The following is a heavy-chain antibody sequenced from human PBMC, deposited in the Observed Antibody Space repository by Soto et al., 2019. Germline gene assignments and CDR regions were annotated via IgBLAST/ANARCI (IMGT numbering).Heavy chain of an antibody. D-gene: IGHD5-18*01. V-gene: IGHV1-69*13. CDR1: GGTISSYA. CDR3: ARDLRYSSNWFDP. J-gene: IGHJ5*02. Sequence: GASVKVSGKASGGTISSYAISWVRQAPGQGLEWMGGIIPIFGTANYAQKFQGRVTITADESTSTAYMELSSLRSEDTAVYYCARDLRYSSNWFDPWGQGTLVTV. CDR2: IIPIFGTA.